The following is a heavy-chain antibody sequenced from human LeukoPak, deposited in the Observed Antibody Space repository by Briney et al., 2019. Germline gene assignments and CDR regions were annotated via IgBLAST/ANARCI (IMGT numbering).Heavy chain of an antibody. CDR3: AREDSGSYYRAYYFDY. CDR1: GYTFTSYY. V-gene: IGHV1-46*01. CDR2: INPSGGST. Sequence: ASVKVSCKASGYTFTSYYMHWVRQAPGQGLEWMGIINPSGGSTSYAQKFQGRVTMTRDTSTSTVYMELSSLRSEDTAVYYCAREDSGSYYRAYYFDYWGQGTLVTVSS. D-gene: IGHD1-26*01. J-gene: IGHJ4*02.